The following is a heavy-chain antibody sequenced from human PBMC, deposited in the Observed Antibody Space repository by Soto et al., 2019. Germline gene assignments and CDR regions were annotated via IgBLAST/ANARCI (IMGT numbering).Heavy chain of an antibody. Sequence: SETLSLTCAVYGGSFSDHYWSWIRQPPGKGLEWIGEINHSGNTNTNYNPSLKSRVIISVDTSKNQFSLKLSSVTAAETAVYYCARQSSGWYNWFDPWGQGTLVTSPQ. V-gene: IGHV4-34*01. CDR3: ARQSSGWYNWFDP. CDR2: INHSGNTNT. J-gene: IGHJ5*02. CDR1: GGSFSDHY. D-gene: IGHD6-19*01.